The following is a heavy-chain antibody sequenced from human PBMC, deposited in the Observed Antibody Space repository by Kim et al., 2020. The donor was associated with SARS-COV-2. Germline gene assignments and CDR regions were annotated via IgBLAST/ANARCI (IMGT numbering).Heavy chain of an antibody. Sequence: SETLSLTCTVSGGSISSGGYYWSWIRQNPGKDLEWIGYIYNSEHTYYNPSLKSRLTISGDTSQNQFSLKLKSVTAADTAVYYCARGSPNGDYGYWGQGTLVIVPS. CDR2: IYNSEHT. J-gene: IGHJ4*02. CDR1: GGSISSGGYY. V-gene: IGHV4-31*03. CDR3: ARGSPNGDYGY. D-gene: IGHD4-17*01.